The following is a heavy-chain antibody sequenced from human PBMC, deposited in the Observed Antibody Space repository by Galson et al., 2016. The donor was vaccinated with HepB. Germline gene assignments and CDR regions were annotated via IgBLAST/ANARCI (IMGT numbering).Heavy chain of an antibody. Sequence: SLRLSCAASGFTFSSYAMTWVRQAPGKGLEWVSRIDSDGITTAYADSVKGRFTISRDNAKNTLYLQMNSLSAEDTAVYYCATGGGRRSKYYGMDVWGHGTMVTVSS. V-gene: IGHV3-74*01. CDR2: IDSDGITT. CDR1: GFTFSSYA. D-gene: IGHD1-26*01. J-gene: IGHJ6*02. CDR3: ATGGGRRSKYYGMDV.